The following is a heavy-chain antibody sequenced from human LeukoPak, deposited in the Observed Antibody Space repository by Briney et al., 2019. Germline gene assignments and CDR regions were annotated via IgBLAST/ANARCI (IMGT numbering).Heavy chain of an antibody. J-gene: IGHJ4*02. D-gene: IGHD2/OR15-2a*01. Sequence: GXXLRLSCAASGFTVSSNYMSWVRQAPGKGLEWISVIYSGGSTYYSDAVKGRFTISRDNSKNTLYLQMNSLRAEDTAVYYCASGTTYYFDYWGQGTLVTVSS. CDR3: ASGTTYYFDY. V-gene: IGHV3-66*02. CDR2: IYSGGST. CDR1: GFTVSSNY.